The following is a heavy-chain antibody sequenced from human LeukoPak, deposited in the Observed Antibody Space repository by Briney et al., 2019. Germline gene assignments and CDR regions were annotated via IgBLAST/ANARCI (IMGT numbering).Heavy chain of an antibody. CDR2: IRSNGGDT. Sequence: GGSLRLPCAASGFTFREYSMIWVRHAPGKGLVWVSNIRSNGGDTYYPDSVKGRFTISRDNSKNTLYMEMNSRRAQDTAVYYCAKVGYTTWFDPWGEGTRDSVSS. CDR1: GFTFREYS. D-gene: IGHD5-18*01. V-gene: IGHV3-23*01. CDR3: AKVGYTTWFDP. J-gene: IGHJ5*02.